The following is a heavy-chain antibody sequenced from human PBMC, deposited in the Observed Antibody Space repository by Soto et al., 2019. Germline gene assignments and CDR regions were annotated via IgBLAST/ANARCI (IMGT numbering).Heavy chain of an antibody. CDR3: AGTTSHHWLYMDV. CDR1: GDSVSSNSAA. J-gene: IGHJ6*03. Sequence: SQTLSLTCAISGDSVSSNSAAWNWIRLSPSRGLEWLARTYYRSRWYNDYAVSVRSRITVNADTSKNQFSLQLTSVTPDDTAIYYCAGTTSHHWLYMDVWGRGTTVTVSS. D-gene: IGHD1-1*01. V-gene: IGHV6-1*01. CDR2: TYYRSRWYN.